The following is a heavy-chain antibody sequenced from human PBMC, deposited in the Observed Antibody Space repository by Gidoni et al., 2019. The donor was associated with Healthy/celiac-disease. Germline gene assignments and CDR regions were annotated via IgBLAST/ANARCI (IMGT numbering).Heavy chain of an antibody. J-gene: IGHJ4*02. CDR1: GVSISSGGYS. Sequence: QVQLQESSPGLVKPSQTLSLTCTVSGVSISSGGYSWSWIRQHPGKCLEWIGYIYYSGSTYYNPSLKSRVTISVDTSKNQFSLKLSSVTAADTAVYYCARDTLYSYGLDYWGQGTLVTVSS. CDR2: IYYSGST. V-gene: IGHV4-31*03. CDR3: ARDTLYSYGLDY. D-gene: IGHD5-18*01.